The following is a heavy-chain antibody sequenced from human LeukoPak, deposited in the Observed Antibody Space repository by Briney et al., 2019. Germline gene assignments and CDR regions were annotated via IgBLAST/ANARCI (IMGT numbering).Heavy chain of an antibody. Sequence: GGSLRHSCATSGLTFSTYTRNWVRQAPGKGLEWVSSISSSSTSIYYADSVKGRFTISRDNAKNSLYLQMKSLRAEDTAVYYCARDLRTYGDRDRDWGQGTLVTVSS. CDR3: ARDLRTYGDRDRD. CDR2: ISSSSTSI. D-gene: IGHD4-17*01. V-gene: IGHV3-21*01. J-gene: IGHJ4*02. CDR1: GLTFSTYT.